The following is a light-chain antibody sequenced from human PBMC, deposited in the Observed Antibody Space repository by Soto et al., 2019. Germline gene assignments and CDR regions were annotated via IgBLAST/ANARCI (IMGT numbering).Light chain of an antibody. CDR3: QQYENLPT. CDR1: QGISSW. CDR2: DES. Sequence: DIQMTQSPSSVSASVGDRVTITCRASQGISSWLAWYQQKPGRAPKLLIYDESNLEAGVPSRFRGSGSGTDFTFTISRLQPEDIATYYCQQYENLPTFGQGTRLEIK. J-gene: IGKJ5*01. V-gene: IGKV1-33*01.